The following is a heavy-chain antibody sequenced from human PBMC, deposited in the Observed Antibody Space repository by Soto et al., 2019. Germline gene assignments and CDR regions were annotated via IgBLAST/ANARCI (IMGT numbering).Heavy chain of an antibody. CDR3: APVLRYFVWSTSPFDI. Sequence: SETLSLTCTVSGGSISSSSYYWGWIRQPPGKGLEWIGSIYYSGSTYYNPSLKSRVTISVDTSKNQFSLKLSSVTAADTAVYYCAPVLRYFVWSTSPFDIWGQGTMVTVSS. CDR2: IYYSGST. J-gene: IGHJ3*02. D-gene: IGHD3-9*01. V-gene: IGHV4-39*01. CDR1: GGSISSSSYY.